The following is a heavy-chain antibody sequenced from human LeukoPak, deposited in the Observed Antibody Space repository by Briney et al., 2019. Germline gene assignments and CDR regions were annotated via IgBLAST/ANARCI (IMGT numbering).Heavy chain of an antibody. CDR1: GFPFSSHA. D-gene: IGHD3-10*01. CDR3: AKSFYYYGSGSYYND. J-gene: IGHJ4*02. Sequence: GGSLRLSCAASGFPFSSHAMSWVRQPPGKGLEWVAAISNGKTYYADSVRGRFAISRDDSTNTVYLHMNSLRAEDTAVYYCAKSFYYYGSGSYYNDWGQGTLVTVSS. V-gene: IGHV3-23*01. CDR2: ISNGKT.